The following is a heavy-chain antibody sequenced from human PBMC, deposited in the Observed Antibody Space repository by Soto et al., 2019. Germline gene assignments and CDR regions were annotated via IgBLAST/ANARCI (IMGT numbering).Heavy chain of an antibody. V-gene: IGHV3-33*01. D-gene: IGHD6-19*01. CDR1: GFTFSSYG. Sequence: VESGGGVVQPGRSLRLSCAASGFTFSSYGMHWVRQAPGKGLEWVAVIWYDGSNKYYADSVKGRFTISRDNSKNTLYLQMNSLRAEDTAVYYCASLACIAVAGFDYWGQGTLVTVSS. J-gene: IGHJ4*02. CDR2: IWYDGSNK. CDR3: ASLACIAVAGFDY.